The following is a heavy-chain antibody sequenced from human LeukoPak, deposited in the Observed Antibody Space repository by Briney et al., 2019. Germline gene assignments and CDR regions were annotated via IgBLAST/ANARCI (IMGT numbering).Heavy chain of an antibody. Sequence: SETLSLTCTVSGGSISSGGYYWSWIRQHPGKGLEWTGYIYYNGNTYYNPSLKSRLTISVDTSKNQFSLKLSSVTAADTAVYYCARVEDCGGGCYPNFDYWGQGTLVTVSS. CDR1: GGSISSGGYY. J-gene: IGHJ4*02. CDR2: IYYNGNT. CDR3: ARVEDCGGGCYPNFDY. V-gene: IGHV4-31*03. D-gene: IGHD2-21*02.